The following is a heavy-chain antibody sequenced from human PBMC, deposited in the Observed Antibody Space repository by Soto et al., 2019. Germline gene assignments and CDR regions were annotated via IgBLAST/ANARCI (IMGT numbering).Heavy chain of an antibody. CDR2: INPSGATT. D-gene: IGHD2-2*01. J-gene: IGHJ4*02. CDR3: ARRDCLSIIFYVKY. CDR1: GYTFTSYY. Sequence: QVSLVQSGAEVKKPGASVKVSCKASGYTFTSYYVHCVRQAPGQGLEWMGIINPSGATTTYAQTFQGRVARTRDTPPSTVYMELSRMRSAEPAVYYCARRDCLSIIFYVKYWGQGTLVTFAS. V-gene: IGHV1-46*01.